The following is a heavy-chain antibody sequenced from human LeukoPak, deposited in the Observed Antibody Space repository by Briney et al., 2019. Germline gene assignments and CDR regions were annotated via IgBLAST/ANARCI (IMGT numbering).Heavy chain of an antibody. Sequence: GSSVKVSCKASGGTFNRYAISWVRQAPGQGLEWMGGIMPLFGTANYAQEFQGRVTFTTDESASTAYMEVSSLRSEDTAVYYCASGSLGHGYGAGDYYQYMDVWGRGTTVTVSS. J-gene: IGHJ6*03. CDR1: GGTFNRYA. D-gene: IGHD4/OR15-4a*01. CDR2: IMPLFGTA. V-gene: IGHV1-69*05. CDR3: ASGSLGHGYGAGDYYQYMDV.